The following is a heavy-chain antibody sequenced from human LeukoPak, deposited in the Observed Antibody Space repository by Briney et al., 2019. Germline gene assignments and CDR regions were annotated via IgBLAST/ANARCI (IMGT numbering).Heavy chain of an antibody. D-gene: IGHD6-19*01. CDR3: AKVPLSGWYRYYFDY. CDR2: IKQDGSEK. Sequence: GGSLRLSCAASGFTFSTYWMSWVRQAPGKGLERVANIKQDGSEKYYADSVKGRFTISRDNSKNTLYLQMNSLRAEDTAVYYCAKVPLSGWYRYYFDYWGQGTLVTVSS. V-gene: IGHV3-7*01. CDR1: GFTFSTYW. J-gene: IGHJ4*02.